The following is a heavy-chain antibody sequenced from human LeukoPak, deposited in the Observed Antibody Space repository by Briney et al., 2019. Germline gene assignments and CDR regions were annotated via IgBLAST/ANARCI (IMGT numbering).Heavy chain of an antibody. D-gene: IGHD3-22*01. CDR3: ARAPWDSSGYYGEDY. CDR2: MNPNSGNT. Sequence: ASVTVSFKSFGYTFTIYDINWVRQATGQGLEWMGWMNPNSGNTGYAQKFQGRVTMTRNTSISTAYMELSSLRSEDTAVYYCARAPWDSSGYYGEDYWGQGTLVTVSS. J-gene: IGHJ4*02. V-gene: IGHV1-8*01. CDR1: GYTFTIYD.